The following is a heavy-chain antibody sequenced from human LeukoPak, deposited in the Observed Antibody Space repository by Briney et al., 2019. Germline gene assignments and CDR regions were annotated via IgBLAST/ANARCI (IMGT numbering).Heavy chain of an antibody. J-gene: IGHJ4*02. V-gene: IGHV4-59*08. CDR1: GGSISSYY. CDR2: IYYSGST. CDR3: ARLDTPYNWNYVYYFDY. D-gene: IGHD1-7*01. Sequence: SETLSLTCTVSGGSISSYYWSWIRQPPGKGLEWIGYIYYSGSTNYNPSLKSRVTISVDTSKNQFSLKLSSVTAADTAVYYCARLDTPYNWNYVYYFDYWGQGTLVTVSS.